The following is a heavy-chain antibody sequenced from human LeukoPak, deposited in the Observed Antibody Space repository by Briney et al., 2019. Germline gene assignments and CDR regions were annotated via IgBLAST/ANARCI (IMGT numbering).Heavy chain of an antibody. V-gene: IGHV3-53*01. Sequence: AGSLRLSCAASGFTVSTNYMTWVRQAPGKGLEWVSVIYGGGSTFYADSVKGRFTISRDNSKNTLYLQMNSLRAEDTAVYYCARAPGPSRTSGAPGDWGQGTLLPVSS. D-gene: IGHD2-8*01. CDR1: GFTVSTNY. J-gene: IGHJ4*02. CDR2: IYGGGST. CDR3: ARAPGPSRTSGAPGD.